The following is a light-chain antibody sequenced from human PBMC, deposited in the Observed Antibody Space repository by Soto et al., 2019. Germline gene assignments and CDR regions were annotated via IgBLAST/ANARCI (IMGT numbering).Light chain of an antibody. V-gene: IGKV3-15*01. J-gene: IGKJ1*01. CDR1: QSVSTT. CDR2: GVS. CDR3: QQYKGWPTT. Sequence: IVMTQCPATLSVSPGQRASGCCRASQSVSTTVAWYHQKPGQAPRLLVYGVSTRATGIPARFSGRGAGTDFTLTIPSLQSEDFGVYFCQQYKGWPTTFGEGTKVDI.